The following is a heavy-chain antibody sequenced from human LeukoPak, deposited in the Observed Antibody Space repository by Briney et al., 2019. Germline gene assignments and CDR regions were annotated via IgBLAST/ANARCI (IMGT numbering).Heavy chain of an antibody. J-gene: IGHJ4*02. CDR2: VSHSGNS. CDR1: GGSISSSSYY. Sequence: SETLSLTCTVSGGSISSSSYYWGWIRQPPGKEMEWIGSVSHSGNSYYNPSLKSRVTISIDTSKSQFSLKLSSVTAADTAVYYCAALLRSSFHNFDYWGQGTLVTVSS. CDR3: AALLRSSFHNFDY. V-gene: IGHV4-39*07. D-gene: IGHD6-6*01.